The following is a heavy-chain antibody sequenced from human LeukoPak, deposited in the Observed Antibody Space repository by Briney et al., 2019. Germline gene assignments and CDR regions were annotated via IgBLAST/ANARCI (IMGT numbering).Heavy chain of an antibody. V-gene: IGHV3-21*06. Sequence: GGSLRLSCAASGFTFSTYSMNWVRQAPGKGLEWVSSITSSSSYIYYADSVKGRSTISRDNAKNTLYLQMNSLRAEDTAVYYCARGTYYYDSSGYYEPDYWGQGTLVTVSS. D-gene: IGHD3-22*01. CDR3: ARGTYYYDSSGYYEPDY. J-gene: IGHJ4*02. CDR1: GFTFSTYS. CDR2: ITSSSSYI.